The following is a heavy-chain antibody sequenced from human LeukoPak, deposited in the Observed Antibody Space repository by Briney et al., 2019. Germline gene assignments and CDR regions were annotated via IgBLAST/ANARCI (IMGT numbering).Heavy chain of an antibody. V-gene: IGHV1-18*01. CDR3: ALYVPPSPGHYYYYGMDV. D-gene: IGHD3-10*02. CDR1: GYTFTSYG. Sequence: ASVKVSCKASGYTFTSYGISWVRQAPGQGLEWMGWIGAYNGNTNYAQKLQGRVTMTTDTSTSTAYMELRSLRSDDTAVYYCALYVPPSPGHYYYYGMDVWGQGTTVTVSS. J-gene: IGHJ6*02. CDR2: IGAYNGNT.